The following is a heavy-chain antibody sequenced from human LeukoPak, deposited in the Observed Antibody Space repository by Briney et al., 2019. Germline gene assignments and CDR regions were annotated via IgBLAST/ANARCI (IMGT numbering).Heavy chain of an antibody. J-gene: IGHJ3*02. CDR1: GYTFTSYG. V-gene: IGHV1-18*04. D-gene: IGHD2-15*01. CDR2: ISAYNGNT. Sequence: GASVKVSCKASGYTFTSYGISWVRQAPGQGLEWMGWISAYNGNTNYAQKPQGRVTMTTDTSTSTAYMELRSLRSDDTAMYYCARDQRYCSGGSCPAPDAFDIWGQGTMVTVSP. CDR3: ARDQRYCSGGSCPAPDAFDI.